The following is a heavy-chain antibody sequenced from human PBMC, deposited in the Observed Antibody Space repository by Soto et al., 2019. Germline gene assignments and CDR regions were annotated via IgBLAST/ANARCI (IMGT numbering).Heavy chain of an antibody. D-gene: IGHD3-9*01. CDR3: ARTVLRYFDWLSYDAFDI. J-gene: IGHJ3*02. V-gene: IGHV2-5*02. CDR1: GFSLSTSGVG. Sequence: QITLKESGPTLVKPTQTLTLTCTFSGFSLSTSGVGVGWIRQPPGKALEWLALIYWDDDKRYSPSLKSRLTITTDTSKNQVVLTMTNMDPVDTATYYCARTVLRYFDWLSYDAFDIWGQGTMVTVSS. CDR2: IYWDDDK.